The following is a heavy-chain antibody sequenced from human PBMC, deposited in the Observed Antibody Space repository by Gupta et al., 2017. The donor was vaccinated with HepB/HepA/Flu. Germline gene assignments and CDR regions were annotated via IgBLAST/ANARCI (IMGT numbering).Heavy chain of an antibody. Sequence: QVQLQESGPGLVKPSETLSLTCSVSGDSISSSYWSWIRQPAGKGLEWIGRIFVSGSTNYNPVLTSRVTMSVDAAKKHFSLKLTSVTAADTAIYYCARGPYGGNSNFGYGGQGILVTVSS. CDR3: ARGPYGGNSNFGY. CDR2: IFVSGST. D-gene: IGHD4-23*01. CDR1: GDSISSSY. J-gene: IGHJ4*02. V-gene: IGHV4-4*07.